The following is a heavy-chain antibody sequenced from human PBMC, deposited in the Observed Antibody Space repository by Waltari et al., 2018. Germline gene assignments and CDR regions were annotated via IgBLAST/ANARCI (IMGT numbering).Heavy chain of an antibody. D-gene: IGHD5-18*01. CDR3: ARASYTAMGTPYGMDV. CDR2: ISGSGGST. Sequence: EVQLLESGGGLVQPGGSLRLSCAASGFTFSSYAMSWVRQAPGKGLEWVSAISGSGGSTYDADAVKGRCTISRDKSKNTLYLQMNSLRAEDTAVYYCARASYTAMGTPYGMDVWGQGTTVTVSS. V-gene: IGHV3-23*01. J-gene: IGHJ6*02. CDR1: GFTFSSYA.